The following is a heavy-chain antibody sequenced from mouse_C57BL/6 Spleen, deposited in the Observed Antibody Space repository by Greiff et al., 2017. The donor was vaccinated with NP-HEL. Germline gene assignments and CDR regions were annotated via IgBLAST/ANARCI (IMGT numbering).Heavy chain of an antibody. CDR2: IDPSDSYT. CDR1: GYTFTSYW. V-gene: IGHV1-50*01. CDR3: AREHALDY. J-gene: IGHJ4*01. Sequence: VQLQQSGAELVKPGASVKLSCKASGYTFTSYWMQWVKQRPGQGLEWIGEIDPSDSYTNYNQKFKGKATLTVDTSSSTAYMQLSSLTSEDSAVYYCAREHALDYWGQGTSVTVSS.